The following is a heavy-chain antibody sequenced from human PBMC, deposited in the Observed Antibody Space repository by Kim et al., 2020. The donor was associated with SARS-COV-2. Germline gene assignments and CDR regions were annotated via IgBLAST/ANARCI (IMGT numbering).Heavy chain of an antibody. CDR2: LYSSGNT. J-gene: IGHJ4*02. Sequence: GGSLRLSCAASGFNVTTKYMNWVRQAPGKGLEWVSGLYSSGNTFYADSVKGRFTISRDNSKNTVFLQMNSLKTQDTAIYFCVRGIDYYGSGYYFDYWGQGILVTVSP. D-gene: IGHD3-10*01. CDR1: GFNVTTKY. CDR3: VRGIDYYGSGYYFDY. V-gene: IGHV3-53*01.